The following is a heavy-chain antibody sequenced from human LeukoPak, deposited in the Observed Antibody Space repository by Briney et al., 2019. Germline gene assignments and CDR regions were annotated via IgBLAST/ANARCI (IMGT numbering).Heavy chain of an antibody. V-gene: IGHV3-23*01. Sequence: GGSLRLSCAASGFTFSSYAMSWVRQAPGKGLEWVSAISGSGGSTYYADSVKGRITISRDNSKNTLYLQMNSLRAEDTAVYYRAKVPAAYCGGDCYYDYWGQGTLVTVSS. CDR3: AKVPAAYCGGDCYYDY. CDR1: GFTFSSYA. J-gene: IGHJ4*02. D-gene: IGHD2-21*02. CDR2: ISGSGGST.